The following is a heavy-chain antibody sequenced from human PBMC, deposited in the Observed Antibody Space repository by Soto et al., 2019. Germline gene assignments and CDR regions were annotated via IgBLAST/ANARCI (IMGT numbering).Heavy chain of an antibody. CDR3: ARPDFGDYWYFDL. CDR1: GGPFSSRT. Sequence: QDQLVQSGAEVKKPGSSVKVSCKDFGGPFSSRTFSWVRQAPGQGLEWMGRIIPALGTTTYAQKFQGRVTITADESVTTVYMELNSLRTEDTAVYYCARPDFGDYWYFDLWGRGTLVTVSS. D-gene: IGHD4-17*01. V-gene: IGHV1-69*08. J-gene: IGHJ2*01. CDR2: IIPALGTT.